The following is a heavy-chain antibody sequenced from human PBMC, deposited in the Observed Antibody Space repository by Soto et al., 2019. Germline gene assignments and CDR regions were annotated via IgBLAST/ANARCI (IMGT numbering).Heavy chain of an antibody. J-gene: IGHJ4*02. CDR3: AKGFGGLDS. D-gene: IGHD3-16*01. Sequence: GGSLRLSCAASGFTFNSYTMSWVRQAPGKGLEWVSGISDSGGSTYYADSVKGRFTISRDNSKNTLYLQMNSLRAEDTAVYFCAKGFGGLDSWGQGTLVTVPS. CDR2: ISDSGGST. V-gene: IGHV3-23*01. CDR1: GFTFNSYT.